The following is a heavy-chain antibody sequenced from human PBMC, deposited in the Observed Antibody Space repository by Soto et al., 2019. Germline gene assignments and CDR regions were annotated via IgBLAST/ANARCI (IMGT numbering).Heavy chain of an antibody. D-gene: IGHD2-2*01. CDR1: GFTFSSYW. CDR2: IKQDGSEK. Sequence: GGSLRLSCAASGFTFSSYWMSWVRQAPGKGLEWVANIKQDGSEKYYVDSVKGRFTISRDNAKNSLYLQMNSLRAEDTAVYYCARAIVVVPAAMEAYFDYWGQGTLVTVSS. J-gene: IGHJ4*02. V-gene: IGHV3-7*05. CDR3: ARAIVVVPAAMEAYFDY.